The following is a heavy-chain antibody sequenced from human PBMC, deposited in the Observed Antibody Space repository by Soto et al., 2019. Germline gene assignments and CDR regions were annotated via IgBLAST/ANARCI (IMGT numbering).Heavy chain of an antibody. CDR3: ARGPPPYDDSSGRHYYFDY. CDR2: IYNSGTT. Sequence: QVQLQESGPGLVQPSETLSLTCTVSGGSITSDYWTWIRQPPGKGLEYIGYIYNSGTTNYNPSLKSRVTISIDTSKNQFSLKLSSVTAADTAVYFCARGPPPYDDSSGRHYYFDYWGQGTLVSVSS. J-gene: IGHJ4*02. D-gene: IGHD3-22*01. CDR1: GGSITSDY. V-gene: IGHV4-59*01.